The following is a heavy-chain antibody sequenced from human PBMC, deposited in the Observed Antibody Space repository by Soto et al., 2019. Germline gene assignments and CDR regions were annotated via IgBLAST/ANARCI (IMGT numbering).Heavy chain of an antibody. CDR1: GYTFTSYG. Sequence: QVQLVQSGAEVKKPGASVKVSCKASGYTFTSYGISWVRQAPGQGLEWMGWISAYNGNTNYAQKLQGRVTMTTDTSTSTDYMELRSLRSDDTAVYYCARDVMTTVVKDYYYGMDVWGQGTTVTVSS. V-gene: IGHV1-18*04. CDR2: ISAYNGNT. CDR3: ARDVMTTVVKDYYYGMDV. D-gene: IGHD4-17*01. J-gene: IGHJ6*02.